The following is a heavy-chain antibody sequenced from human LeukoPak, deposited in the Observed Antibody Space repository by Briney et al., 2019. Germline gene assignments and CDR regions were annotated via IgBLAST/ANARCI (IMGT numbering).Heavy chain of an antibody. D-gene: IGHD3-22*01. CDR2: IYHSGST. Sequence: SETLSLTCTVSGYSISSGYYWGWIRQPPGKGLEWIGSIYHSGSTYYNPSLKSRVTISVDTPKNQFSLKLSSVTAADTAVYYCARLHRLDSSGYEKRGAFDIWGQGTMVTVSS. J-gene: IGHJ3*02. V-gene: IGHV4-38-2*02. CDR3: ARLHRLDSSGYEKRGAFDI. CDR1: GYSISSGYY.